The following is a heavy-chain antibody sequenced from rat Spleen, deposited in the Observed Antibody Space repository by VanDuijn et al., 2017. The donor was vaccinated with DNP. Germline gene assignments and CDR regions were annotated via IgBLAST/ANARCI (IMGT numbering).Heavy chain of an antibody. D-gene: IGHD1-7*01. Sequence: EVQLVESGGGLVQPGRSLKLSCAASGFTFSDYYMAWVRQAPTKGVEWVAYISHDGGRTYNGDSVKGRFTISRDNAKSTLYLQIDSLRSEDTATYYCVTGSYAGFAYWGQGTLVTVSS. CDR2: ISHDGGRT. CDR1: GFTFSDYY. V-gene: IGHV5-20*01. CDR3: VTGSYAGFAY. J-gene: IGHJ3*01.